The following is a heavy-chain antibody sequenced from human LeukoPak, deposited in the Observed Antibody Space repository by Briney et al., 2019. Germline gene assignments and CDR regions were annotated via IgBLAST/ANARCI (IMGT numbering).Heavy chain of an antibody. CDR3: ARSQGLLWFGELSFPHYFDY. D-gene: IGHD3-10*01. Sequence: SGTLSLTCAVSGGSISSSNWWSWVRQPPGKGLEWIGEIYHSGSTNYNPSLQSRVTISVDKSKNQFSLKLSSVTAADTAVYYCARSQGLLWFGELSFPHYFDYWGQGTLVTVSS. CDR2: IYHSGST. V-gene: IGHV4-4*02. CDR1: GGSISSSNW. J-gene: IGHJ4*02.